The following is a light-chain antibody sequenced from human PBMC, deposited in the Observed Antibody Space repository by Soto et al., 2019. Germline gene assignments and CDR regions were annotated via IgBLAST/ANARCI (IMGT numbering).Light chain of an antibody. CDR3: QRYYSFAS. J-gene: IGKJ1*01. CDR2: DAS. CDR1: QNINDW. V-gene: IGKV1-5*01. Sequence: DIPMTQSPSTLSASVGDRVTITCRASQNINDWLAWYQQKAGKAPKLLIYDASRLESGVPSRFSGSGSGTEFTLTISSLQPDDSATYYCQRYYSFASFGQGTKVEI.